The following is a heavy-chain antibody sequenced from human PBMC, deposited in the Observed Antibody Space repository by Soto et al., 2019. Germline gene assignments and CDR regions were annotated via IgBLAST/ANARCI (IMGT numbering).Heavy chain of an antibody. V-gene: IGHV3-21*01. CDR2: ISSSSNYI. CDR3: ASVRPDGN. J-gene: IGHJ4*02. CDR1: GFTFSNYS. D-gene: IGHD1-26*01. Sequence: EVQLVESGGGLVKPGGSLRLSCAASGFTFSNYSMNWVRQAPGKGLEWVSSISSSSNYIYYADSVKGRFTISRDNAKNSLYLQMNSLRAEDTAVYYCASVRPDGNWGQGTLVTVSS.